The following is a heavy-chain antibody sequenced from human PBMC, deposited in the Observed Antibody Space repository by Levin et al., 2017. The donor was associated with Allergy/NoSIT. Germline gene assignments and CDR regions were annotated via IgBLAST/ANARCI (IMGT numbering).Heavy chain of an antibody. Sequence: GGSLRLSCAASGFTFSSYSMNWVRQAPGKGLEWVSYISSSSSTIYYADSVKGRFTISRDNAKNSLYLQMNSLRDEDTAVYYCARDAIGGRDHHRYYYYYYGMDVWGQGTTVTVSS. J-gene: IGHJ6*02. D-gene: IGHD2-21*01. V-gene: IGHV3-48*02. CDR2: ISSSSSTI. CDR3: ARDAIGGRDHHRYYYYYYGMDV. CDR1: GFTFSSYS.